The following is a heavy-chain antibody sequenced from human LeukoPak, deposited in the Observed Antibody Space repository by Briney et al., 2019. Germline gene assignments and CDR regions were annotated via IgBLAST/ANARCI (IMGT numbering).Heavy chain of an antibody. V-gene: IGHV6-1*01. CDR2: TYYRSKWYN. CDR1: VDSVSSNSAV. D-gene: IGHD6-19*01. Sequence: SQTLSLTCAISVDSVSSNSAVWNWIRQYPSRGLDWLGRTYYRSKWYNDYAVSVKSRITINPDTSKNQFSLQLNSVTPEDTAVYYCAREGGSIAVAGSDLVIVEVWGQGTLVTVSS. J-gene: IGHJ4*02. CDR3: AREGGSIAVAGSDLVIVEV.